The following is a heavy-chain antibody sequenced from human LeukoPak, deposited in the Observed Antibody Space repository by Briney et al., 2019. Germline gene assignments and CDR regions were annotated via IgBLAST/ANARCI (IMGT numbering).Heavy chain of an antibody. D-gene: IGHD6-13*01. CDR2: ISGSGTNT. J-gene: IGHJ4*02. Sequence: GGSLRLSCAASGLTFSNYAMSWVRQAPGKGLKWVSVISGSGTNTYYADSVKGRFTISRDNSKNTLSLQMNSLRAEDTAVYYCAKGQKPVIAALAFDYWGQGTLVTVSS. V-gene: IGHV3-23*01. CDR3: AKGQKPVIAALAFDY. CDR1: GLTFSNYA.